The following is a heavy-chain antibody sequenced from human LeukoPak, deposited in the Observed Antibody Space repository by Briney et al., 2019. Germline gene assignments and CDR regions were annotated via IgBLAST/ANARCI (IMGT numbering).Heavy chain of an antibody. CDR1: GGSISSSSYY. Sequence: PSETLSLTCTVSGGSISSSSYYWSWIRQPPGKGLEWIGYIYYSGSTNYNPSLKSRVTISVDTSKNQFSLKLSSVTAADTAVYYCARVQRSGSYPDAFDIWGQGTMVTVSS. J-gene: IGHJ3*02. V-gene: IGHV4-61*01. CDR3: ARVQRSGSYPDAFDI. CDR2: IYYSGST. D-gene: IGHD1-26*01.